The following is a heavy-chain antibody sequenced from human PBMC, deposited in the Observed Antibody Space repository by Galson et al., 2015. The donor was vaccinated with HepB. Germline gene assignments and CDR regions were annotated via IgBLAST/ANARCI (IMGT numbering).Heavy chain of an antibody. CDR3: AKDDSRDAYDYGSPGFDY. Sequence: SLRLSCAASGFTFSSYAMHWVRQAPGKGLEYVSAISSNGGSTYYANSVKGRFTISRDNSKNTLYLQMGSLRAEDTAVYYCAKDDSRDAYDYGSPGFDYWGQGTLVTVSS. J-gene: IGHJ4*02. CDR1: GFTFSSYA. V-gene: IGHV3-64*01. CDR2: ISSNGGST. D-gene: IGHD4-17*01.